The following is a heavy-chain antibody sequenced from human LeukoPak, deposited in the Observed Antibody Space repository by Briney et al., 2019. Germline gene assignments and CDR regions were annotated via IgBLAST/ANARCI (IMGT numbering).Heavy chain of an antibody. V-gene: IGHV1-8*01. Sequence: ASVKVSCKASGYTFTSYDINWVREATGQGLEWMGWMNPNSGNTGYAQKFQGRVTMTRNTSISTAYMELSSLRSEDTAVYYCAINSYDSSGYTDYWGQGTLVTVSS. CDR2: MNPNSGNT. J-gene: IGHJ4*02. CDR1: GYTFTSYD. CDR3: AINSYDSSGYTDY. D-gene: IGHD3-22*01.